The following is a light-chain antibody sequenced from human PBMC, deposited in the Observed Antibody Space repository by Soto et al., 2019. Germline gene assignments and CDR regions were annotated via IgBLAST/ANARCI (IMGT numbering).Light chain of an antibody. CDR2: GAA. V-gene: IGKV3-20*01. J-gene: IGKJ3*01. CDR3: QQHGSSPFT. Sequence: EIVLTQSPGTLSLSPGERATLSCRASQSVSSNYLAWYQQKHGQAPRLLIYGAASRATGIPDRFSGSASGTDFTLTISRLEPEDFAVYYCQQHGSSPFTFGPGTKVDIK. CDR1: QSVSSNY.